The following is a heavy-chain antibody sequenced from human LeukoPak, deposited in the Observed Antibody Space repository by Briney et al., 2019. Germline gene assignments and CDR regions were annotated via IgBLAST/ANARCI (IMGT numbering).Heavy chain of an antibody. CDR1: GFTFSSYS. CDR3: ASHHFDYSADY. Sequence: GGSLRLSCAASGFTFSSYSMNWVRQAPGKGLEWVSSISSSSSYIYYADSVKGRFTISRDNAKNSLYLQMNSLRAEDTAVYYCASHHFDYSADYWGQGALVTVSS. D-gene: IGHD4-11*01. V-gene: IGHV3-21*01. CDR2: ISSSSSYI. J-gene: IGHJ4*02.